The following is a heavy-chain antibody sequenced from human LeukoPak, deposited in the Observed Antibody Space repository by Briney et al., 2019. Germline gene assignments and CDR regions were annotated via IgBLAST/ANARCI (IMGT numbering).Heavy chain of an antibody. V-gene: IGHV5-51*01. CDR3: ATAYSSSWYGY. CDR2: IYPGDSDT. J-gene: IGHJ4*02. CDR1: GFTFTSYW. D-gene: IGHD6-13*01. Sequence: GGSLRLSCAASGFTFTSYWIGWVRQMPGKGLEWMGIIYPGDSDTRYSPSFQGQVTISADKSISTAYLQWSSLKASDTAMYYCATAYSSSWYGYWGQGTLVTVSS.